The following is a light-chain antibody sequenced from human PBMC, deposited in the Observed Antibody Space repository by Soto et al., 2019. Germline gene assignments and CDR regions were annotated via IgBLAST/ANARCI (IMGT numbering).Light chain of an antibody. V-gene: IGKV1-33*01. CDR1: QDITNY. Sequence: DIQMTQSPSSLSASVGDRVTITCQASQDITNYLNWYQQKPGIAPRLLLYDASSLETGVPSRFSGSGSGTDFTLTISSLQPEDVATYYCQHYDHLPITFGQGTRLEIK. CDR2: DAS. CDR3: QHYDHLPIT. J-gene: IGKJ5*01.